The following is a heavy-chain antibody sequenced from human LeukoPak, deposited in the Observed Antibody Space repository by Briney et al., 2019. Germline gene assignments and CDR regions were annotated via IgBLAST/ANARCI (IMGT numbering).Heavy chain of an antibody. CDR3: ARDNSVGDNAWWFDP. J-gene: IGHJ5*02. CDR2: INPTGGST. D-gene: IGHD1-26*01. Sequence: WASVKVSCKASGYTFTSNYMHWVRQARGQGLEWMGLINPTGGSTGYAQKFQGRVTMTRDMSTSTDYMELSSLRSEDTAIYYCARDNSVGDNAWWFDPWGQGTLVTVSS. V-gene: IGHV1-46*01. CDR1: GYTFTSNY.